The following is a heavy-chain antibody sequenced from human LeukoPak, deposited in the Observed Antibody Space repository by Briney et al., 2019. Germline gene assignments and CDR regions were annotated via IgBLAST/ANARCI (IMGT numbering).Heavy chain of an antibody. CDR3: ARMSIAADPRGYYYYGMDV. Sequence: ASVKVSCKASGYTFTSYAMHWVRQAPGQRLEWMGWINAGNGNTKYSQKFQGRVTITRDTSASTAYMELSSLRSEDTAVYYCARMSIAADPRGYYYYGMDVWGQGTTVTVSS. J-gene: IGHJ6*02. D-gene: IGHD6-13*01. V-gene: IGHV1-3*01. CDR2: INAGNGNT. CDR1: GYTFTSYA.